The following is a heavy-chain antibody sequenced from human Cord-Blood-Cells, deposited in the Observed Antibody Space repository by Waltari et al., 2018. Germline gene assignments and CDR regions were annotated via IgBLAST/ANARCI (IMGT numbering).Heavy chain of an antibody. Sequence: QVQLQESGPGLVKPSETLSLTCAVSGYSISSGYYWGWIRQPPGKGLEWIGSIYHSGSTYYNPSLKSRVTISVDTSKNQFSLKLSSVTAADTAVYYCARLGIAVAGTVYYWGQGTLVTVSS. CDR3: ARLGIAVAGTVYY. J-gene: IGHJ4*02. D-gene: IGHD6-19*01. CDR2: IYHSGST. CDR1: GYSISSGYY. V-gene: IGHV4-38-2*01.